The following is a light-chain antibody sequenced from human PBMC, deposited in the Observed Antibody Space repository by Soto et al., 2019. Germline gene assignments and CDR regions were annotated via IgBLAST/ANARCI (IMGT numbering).Light chain of an antibody. Sequence: DIQMTQSPSTLSASIGDRVTITCRASESIRTWLAWYQHKPGKAPKFLIYDASSLESGVPSRFSGSGSGTEFTLTISNLQPDDFATYFCQQYHNYPRTFGQGTEVEIK. CDR1: ESIRTW. CDR3: QQYHNYPRT. J-gene: IGKJ1*01. CDR2: DAS. V-gene: IGKV1-5*01.